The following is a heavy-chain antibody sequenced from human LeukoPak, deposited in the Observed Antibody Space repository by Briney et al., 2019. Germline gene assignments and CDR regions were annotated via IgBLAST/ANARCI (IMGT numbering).Heavy chain of an antibody. CDR1: GGSISSGDYY. J-gene: IGHJ4*02. CDR2: IYYSGST. Sequence: SQTLSLTCTVSGGSISSGDYYWSWIRQPPGKGLEWIGYIYYSGSTYYNPSLKSRVTISVDTSKNQFSLKLSSVTAADTAVYYCARSDDILTGYSSPDYWGQGTLVTVSS. V-gene: IGHV4-30-4*01. D-gene: IGHD3-9*01. CDR3: ARSDDILTGYSSPDY.